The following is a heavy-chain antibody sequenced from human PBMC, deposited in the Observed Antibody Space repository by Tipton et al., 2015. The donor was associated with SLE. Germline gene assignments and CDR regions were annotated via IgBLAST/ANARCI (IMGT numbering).Heavy chain of an antibody. D-gene: IGHD3-10*01. J-gene: IGHJ3*02. CDR2: IKQDGSEK. Sequence: SLRLSCAASGFTFSSYWMSWVRQAPGKGLEWVANIKQDGSEKYYVDSVKGRFTISRDNAKNSLYLQMNSLRAEDTAVYYCARGRSGKGGLPNEAFDIWGQGTMVTVSS. CDR3: ARGRSGKGGLPNEAFDI. V-gene: IGHV3-7*01. CDR1: GFTFSSYW.